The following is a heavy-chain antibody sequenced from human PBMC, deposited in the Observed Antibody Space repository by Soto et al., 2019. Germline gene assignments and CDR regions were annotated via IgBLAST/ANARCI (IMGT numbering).Heavy chain of an antibody. J-gene: IGHJ6*02. Sequence: KASETLSLTCTVSGGSISSGDYYWSWIRRPPGKGLEWIGYIYYSGSTYYNPSLKSRVTISVDTSKNQFSLKLSSVTAADTAVYYCVRGTTPRGYSYGPYYYYGMDVWGQGTTVTVSS. CDR1: GGSISSGDYY. V-gene: IGHV4-30-4*01. D-gene: IGHD5-18*01. CDR2: IYYSGST. CDR3: VRGTTPRGYSYGPYYYYGMDV.